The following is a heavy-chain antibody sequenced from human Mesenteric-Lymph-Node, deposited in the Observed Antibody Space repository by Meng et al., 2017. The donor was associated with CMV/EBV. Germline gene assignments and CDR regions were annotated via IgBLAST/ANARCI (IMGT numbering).Heavy chain of an antibody. D-gene: IGHD3-16*01. J-gene: IGHJ3*01. V-gene: IGHV3-9*01. Sequence: SLKISCVGSGFSFDDYAIYWVRQAPGKGLEWVSGISWNSDKIVYADSVKGRFTIFRDNAKNSVFMEMNILRVEDTALYYCAKPHYWGEIGDHLPGALHVWGQGTMVTVSS. CDR3: AKPHYWGEIGDHLPGALHV. CDR2: ISWNSDKI. CDR1: GFSFDDYA.